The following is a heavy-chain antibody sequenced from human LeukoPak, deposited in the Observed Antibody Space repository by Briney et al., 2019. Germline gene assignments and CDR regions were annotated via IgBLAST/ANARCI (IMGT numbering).Heavy chain of an antibody. CDR2: IYYSGST. J-gene: IGHJ4*02. Sequence: PSETLSPTCTVSGGSISSSSHYWGWIRQPPGKGLEWIGSIYYSGSTYYNPSLKSRVTISVDTSKNQFSLKLSSVTAADTAVYYCARTIVGAPDYWGQGTLVTVSS. CDR1: GGSISSSSHY. CDR3: ARTIVGAPDY. V-gene: IGHV4-39*01. D-gene: IGHD1-26*01.